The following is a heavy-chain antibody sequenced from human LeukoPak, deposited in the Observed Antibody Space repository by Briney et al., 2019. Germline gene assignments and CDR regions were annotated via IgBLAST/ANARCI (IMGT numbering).Heavy chain of an antibody. V-gene: IGHV4-34*01. D-gene: IGHD2-15*01. CDR2: INHSGST. CDR1: GGSFSGYY. CDR3: ARLYEGGYCSGGSCYSHFDY. Sequence: SETLSLTCAVYGGSFSGYYWSWIRQPPGKGLEWIGEINHSGSTNYNPSLKSRVTISVDTSKNQFSLKLSSVTAADTAVYYCARLYEGGYCSGGSCYSHFDYWGQGTLVTVSS. J-gene: IGHJ4*02.